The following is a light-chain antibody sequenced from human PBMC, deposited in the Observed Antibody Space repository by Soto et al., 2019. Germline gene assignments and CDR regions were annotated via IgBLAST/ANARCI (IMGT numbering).Light chain of an antibody. J-gene: IGKJ4*01. V-gene: IGKV3-11*01. CDR3: QQRSDWPST. CDR1: QSVSRY. Sequence: EIVLTQSPPTLSLSPGARATLSCRASQSVSRYLAWYQQKPGQAPRLLIYDASNRATGIPARFSGSGSGTDFTLTISSLETEDFAVYYCQQRSDWPSTFGGGTKVQIK. CDR2: DAS.